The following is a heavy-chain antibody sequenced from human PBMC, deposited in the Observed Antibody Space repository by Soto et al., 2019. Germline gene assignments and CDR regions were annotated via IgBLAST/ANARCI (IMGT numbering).Heavy chain of an antibody. Sequence: SETLSLTCAVSGGSISSGGYSWTWIRQPPGKGLEWIGYIYHSASTYYNPSLKSRVTISVDRSKNQFSLRPSSVTAVDTAVYYCARIATTTLGGPIDYWGRGTLVTVSS. CDR3: ARIATTTLGGPIDY. CDR1: GGSISSGGYS. D-gene: IGHD4-4*01. CDR2: IYHSAST. J-gene: IGHJ4*02. V-gene: IGHV4-30-2*01.